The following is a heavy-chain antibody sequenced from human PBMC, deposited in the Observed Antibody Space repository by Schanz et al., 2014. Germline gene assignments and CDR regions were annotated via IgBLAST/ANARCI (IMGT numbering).Heavy chain of an antibody. V-gene: IGHV3-23*01. J-gene: IGHJ6*02. CDR3: AKGMGYCSGGTCYDYYYYGLDV. CDR2: ISHSGGSK. Sequence: DVQLLESGGGLVQPGGSLRLSCAASGFTFNSYAMTWVRQAPGKGLEWVSSISHSGGSKYYADSVKGRFTISRDNSENTLYVQMNSLSADDTAVFYCAKGMGYCSGGTCYDYYYYGLDVWGQGTTVTVSS. CDR1: GFTFNSYA. D-gene: IGHD2-15*01.